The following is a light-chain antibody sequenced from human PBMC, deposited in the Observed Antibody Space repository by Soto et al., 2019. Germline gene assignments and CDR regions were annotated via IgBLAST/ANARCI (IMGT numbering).Light chain of an antibody. V-gene: IGKV3-20*01. J-gene: IGKJ3*01. Sequence: EIVLTQSPGTLSLSPGERATLSCRASQSVSSSYLARYQQKPGQAPRLLIYGASSRATGIPDRFSGSGSGTDFTLTISRLEPEDFAVSYCQQYGSSPQFTFGPGIKVDIK. CDR2: GAS. CDR1: QSVSSSY. CDR3: QQYGSSPQFT.